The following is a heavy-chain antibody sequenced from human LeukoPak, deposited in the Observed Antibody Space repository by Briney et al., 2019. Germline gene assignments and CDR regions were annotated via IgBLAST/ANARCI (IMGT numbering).Heavy chain of an antibody. Sequence: PGGPLRLSCAASGLTFSNAWMSWVRQAPGKGLEWVGRIKSKTDGGTTDYAAPVKGRFTISRDDSKNTLYLQMNSLKTEDTAVYYCTTETVVVPAAMGAGLWGNWGQGTLVTVSS. CDR3: TTETVVVPAAMGAGLWGN. J-gene: IGHJ4*02. CDR2: IKSKTDGGTT. CDR1: GLTFSNAW. D-gene: IGHD2-2*01. V-gene: IGHV3-15*01.